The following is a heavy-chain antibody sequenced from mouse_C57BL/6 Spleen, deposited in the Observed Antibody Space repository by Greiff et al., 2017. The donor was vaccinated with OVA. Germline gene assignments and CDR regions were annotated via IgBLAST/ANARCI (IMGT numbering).Heavy chain of an antibody. Sequence: EVKLVESGGGLVKPGGSLKLSCAASGFTFSDYGMHWVRQAPEKGLEWVAYISSGSSTIYYADTVKGRFPISRDNAKNTLFLQMTSLRSEDTAMYYCAKGIYYGNYAIDYWGQGTTLTVSS. CDR3: AKGIYYGNYAIDY. V-gene: IGHV5-17*01. D-gene: IGHD2-1*01. CDR1: GFTFSDYG. J-gene: IGHJ2*01. CDR2: ISSGSSTI.